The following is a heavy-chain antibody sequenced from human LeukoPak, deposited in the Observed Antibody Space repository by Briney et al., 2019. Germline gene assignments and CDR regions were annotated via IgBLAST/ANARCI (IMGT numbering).Heavy chain of an antibody. J-gene: IGHJ4*02. CDR1: GFSFSGVW. V-gene: IGHV3-7*01. CDR3: AKEGY. Sequence: PGGSLRLSCAASGFSFSGVWMSWVRQAPGKGPEWVASIKLDGSEKYYVDSVKGRFTISRDNAKNSLYLQMNTLRAEDTAVYYCAKEGYWGQGTLVTVSS. CDR2: IKLDGSEK.